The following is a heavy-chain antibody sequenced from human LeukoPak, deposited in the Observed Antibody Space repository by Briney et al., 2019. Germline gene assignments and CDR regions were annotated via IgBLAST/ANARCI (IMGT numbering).Heavy chain of an antibody. D-gene: IGHD4-11*01. J-gene: IGHJ4*02. CDR3: AKDAQRGFDYSNSLDN. CDR2: LWPDGSNR. V-gene: IGHV3-33*06. CDR1: GFNLCHYG. Sequence: GSSLRLFCATSGFNLCHYGVHGVREAPDKGVVYVPELWPDGSNRYYGDPVKGRFTISRDNFQRTVYLQMNSLRAEDTAVYYCAKDAQRGFDYSNSLDNWGQGTLVTVSS.